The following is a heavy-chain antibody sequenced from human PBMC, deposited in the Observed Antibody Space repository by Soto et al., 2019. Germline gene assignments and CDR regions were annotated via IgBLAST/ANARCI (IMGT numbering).Heavy chain of an antibody. J-gene: IGHJ4*02. CDR3: ARSIAVAGLDS. D-gene: IGHD6-19*01. CDR2: ISNDGSKK. Sequence: GGSLRLSCVASGFTFSTYAIHWVRQPPGKRLDWVAVISNDGSKKYFVDSVKGRFTISRDNSNNTVYLQMNSLRAEDTALYYCARSIAVAGLDSWGPETLVTVSS. CDR1: GFTFSTYA. V-gene: IGHV3-30-3*01.